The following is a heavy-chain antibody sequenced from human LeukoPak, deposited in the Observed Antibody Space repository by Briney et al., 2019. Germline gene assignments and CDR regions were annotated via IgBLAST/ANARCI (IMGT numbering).Heavy chain of an antibody. CDR3: ARNNAAAALAYYFDY. V-gene: IGHV1-3*01. CDR2: INAGNGNT. D-gene: IGHD6-13*01. CDR1: GYTFTSYA. Sequence: GASVKVSCKASGYTFTSYAMHWVRQAPGQRLEWTGWINAGNGNTKYSQKFQGRVTITRDTSASTAYMELSSLRSEDTAVYYCARNNAAAALAYYFDYWGQGTLVTVSS. J-gene: IGHJ4*02.